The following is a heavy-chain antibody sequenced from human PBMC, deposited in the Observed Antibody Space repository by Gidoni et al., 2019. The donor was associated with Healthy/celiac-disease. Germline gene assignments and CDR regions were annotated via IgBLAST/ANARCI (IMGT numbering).Heavy chain of an antibody. J-gene: IGHJ3*02. D-gene: IGHD3-3*01. CDR3: ARLRGYDFPSHDAFDI. V-gene: IGHV1-18*01. CDR2: NSAYNCNT. Sequence: QVQLVQSGAEVKKPGASVKVSCKASGYTFTSYGISLVRQAPGQGLEWLGRNSAYNCNTNYAQKLQGRVTMTTDTSTSTVCMELRGLKSDDTAVYYCARLRGYDFPSHDAFDIWGQGTMVTVSS. CDR1: GYTFTSYG.